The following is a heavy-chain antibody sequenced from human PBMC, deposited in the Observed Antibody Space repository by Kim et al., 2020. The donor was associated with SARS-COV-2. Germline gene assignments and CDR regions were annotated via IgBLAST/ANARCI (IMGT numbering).Heavy chain of an antibody. J-gene: IGHJ6*02. Sequence: SETLSLTCTVSGGSISSYYWSWIRQPPGKGLEWIGYIYYSGSTNYNPSLKSRVTISVDTSKNQFSLKLSSVTAADTAVYYCARAGGDYYDFWSGYSYGMDVWGQGTPVTVSS. CDR2: IYYSGST. CDR3: ARAGGDYYDFWSGYSYGMDV. D-gene: IGHD3-3*01. V-gene: IGHV4-59*01. CDR1: GGSISSYY.